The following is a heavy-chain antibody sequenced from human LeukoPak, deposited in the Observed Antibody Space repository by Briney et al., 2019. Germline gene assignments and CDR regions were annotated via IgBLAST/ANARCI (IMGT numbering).Heavy chain of an antibody. CDR3: ARDRDYSPDY. CDR1: GYTFTTNG. V-gene: IGHV1-18*01. J-gene: IGHJ4*02. Sequence: GASVKVSCKASGYTFTTNGISWVRQAPGQGLEWMGWNSAYSGNTIYAQKLQGRVTMTTDTSTTTAYMELRSLRSDDTAVYYCARDRDYSPDYWGQGTLVTVSS. CDR2: NSAYSGNT. D-gene: IGHD2-21*01.